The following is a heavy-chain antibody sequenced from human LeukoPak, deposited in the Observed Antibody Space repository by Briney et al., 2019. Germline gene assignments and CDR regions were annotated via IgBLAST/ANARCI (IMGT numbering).Heavy chain of an antibody. CDR1: GGSISSYY. V-gene: IGHV4-59*01. CDR3: ASLYSTRGGAYYYYGMDV. CDR2: IYYSGST. D-gene: IGHD2-21*01. Sequence: PSETLSLTCTVSGGSISSYYWNWIRQPPGKGLEWIGYIYYSGSTNYNPSLKSRVTTSVDTSKNQFSLKLSSVTAADTAVYYCASLYSTRGGAYYYYGMDVWGQGTTVTVSS. J-gene: IGHJ6*02.